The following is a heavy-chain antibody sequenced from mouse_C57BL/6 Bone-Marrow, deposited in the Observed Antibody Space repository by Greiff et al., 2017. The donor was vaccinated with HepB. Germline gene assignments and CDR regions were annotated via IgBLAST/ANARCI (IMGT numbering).Heavy chain of an antibody. V-gene: IGHV5-16*01. CDR3: ARSYYGSSSYWYFDV. CDR2: INYDGSST. D-gene: IGHD1-1*01. J-gene: IGHJ1*03. Sequence: EVMLVESEGGLVQPGSSMKLSCTASGFTFSDYYMAWVRQVPEKGLEWVANINYDGSSTYYLDSLKSRFIISRDNAKNILYLQMSSLKSEDTATYYCARSYYGSSSYWYFDVWGTGTTVTVSS. CDR1: GFTFSDYY.